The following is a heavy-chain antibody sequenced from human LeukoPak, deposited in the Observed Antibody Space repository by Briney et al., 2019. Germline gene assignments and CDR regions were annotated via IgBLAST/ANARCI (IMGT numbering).Heavy chain of an antibody. CDR1: GFSFSNYG. D-gene: IGHD3-10*01. CDR2: IWYDGSQE. CDR3: AKVRQRGSAYFDS. Sequence: GGSLRLSCAASGFSFSNYGMRWVRQAPGKGLEWVAFIWYDGSQEYYADSVKGRFTISRDNSKNTLYLQMNSLRPNDTAVYYCAKVRQRGSAYFDSWGQGTLVTVSS. J-gene: IGHJ4*02. V-gene: IGHV3-30*02.